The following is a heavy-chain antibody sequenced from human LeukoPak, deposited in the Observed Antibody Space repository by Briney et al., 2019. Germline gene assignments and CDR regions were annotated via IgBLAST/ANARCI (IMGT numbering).Heavy chain of an antibody. V-gene: IGHV1-46*01. CDR1: GYTFTSYG. CDR3: ARGGPAGDFIVVAPTNNAFDI. D-gene: IGHD2-2*01. CDR2: INPSGGST. J-gene: IGHJ3*02. Sequence: ASVKVSCKASGYTFTSYGISWVRQAPGQGLELMGIINPSGGSTSYAQKFQGRVTMTRDTATRTVYMELRSLRSEDTAVYYCARGGPAGDFIVVAPTNNAFDIWGQGTMVTVSS.